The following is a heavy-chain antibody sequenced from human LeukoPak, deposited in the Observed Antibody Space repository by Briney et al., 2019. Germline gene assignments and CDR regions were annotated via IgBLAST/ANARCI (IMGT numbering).Heavy chain of an antibody. Sequence: GETLKISCMGSGYRFTSYWIGWVRQMPGKGLEWMGIIYPGDSDTRYSPSFQGPVTISADKSMSTAYLQWSSLKASDTAMYYCARLSTMSGSYLDYWGQGTLVTVSS. J-gene: IGHJ4*02. CDR2: IYPGDSDT. D-gene: IGHD3-10*01. CDR1: GYRFTSYW. CDR3: ARLSTMSGSYLDY. V-gene: IGHV5-51*01.